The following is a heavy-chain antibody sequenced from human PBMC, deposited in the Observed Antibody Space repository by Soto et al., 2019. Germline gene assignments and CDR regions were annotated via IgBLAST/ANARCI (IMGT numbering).Heavy chain of an antibody. CDR2: IYHSGRT. J-gene: IGHJ6*02. Sequence: SETLSLTCTVSGGSVSSGSYYWSWIRQPPGKGLEWIGEIYHSGRTNYNPSLESRVTISVDKSKNQLSLKVSSVTAADTAVYYCARMPFTYYSMDVWGQGTMVTVSS. CDR1: GGSVSSGSYY. V-gene: IGHV4-61*01. CDR3: ARMPFTYYSMDV. D-gene: IGHD2-2*01.